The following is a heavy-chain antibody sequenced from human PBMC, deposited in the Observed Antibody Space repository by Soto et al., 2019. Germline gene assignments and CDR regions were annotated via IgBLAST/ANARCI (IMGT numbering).Heavy chain of an antibody. D-gene: IGHD3-10*01. CDR1: GFTLSSYG. Sequence: QVQLVESGGGVVQPGRSLRLSCAASGFTLSSYGMHWVRQAPGKGLEWVAVIWYDGSNKYYADSVKGRFTISRDNSKNTLYLQMNSLRAEDTAVYYCARGLWFGELSSYYYGMDVWGQGTTVTVSS. CDR3: ARGLWFGELSSYYYGMDV. J-gene: IGHJ6*02. CDR2: IWYDGSNK. V-gene: IGHV3-33*01.